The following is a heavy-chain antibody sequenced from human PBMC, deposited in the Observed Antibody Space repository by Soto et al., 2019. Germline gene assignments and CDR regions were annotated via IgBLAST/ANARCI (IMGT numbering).Heavy chain of an antibody. CDR1: GFSLGTSEVS. V-gene: IGHV2-5*02. CDR2: IYSDDDK. D-gene: IGHD3-16*01. J-gene: IGHJ4*02. Sequence: QITLKESGPPLVKPTQTLTLTCTFSGFSLGTSEVSVGWIRQPPGKALEWLALIYSDDDKRYSPSLKSRLTIAQDTSKNQVVLTMTNMDPVDTATYYCAHHKRGRGGDYWGQGTLVTVS. CDR3: AHHKRGRGGDY.